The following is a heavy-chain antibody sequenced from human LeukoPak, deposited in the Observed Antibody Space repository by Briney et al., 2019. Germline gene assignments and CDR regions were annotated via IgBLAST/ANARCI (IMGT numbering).Heavy chain of an antibody. CDR2: IYSGDDT. J-gene: IGHJ3*02. Sequence: GGSLRLSCAASGLIVSNNYMNWVRQAPGKGLEWVSIIYSGDDTYYADSVKGRFTIPRDNSKNIRFLQMNSLQVEDTAMYFFAREKPTHQQVWSASWQRTGLDIWGQGTMVTVSS. V-gene: IGHV3-66*01. CDR1: GLIVSNNY. CDR3: AREKPTHQQVWSASWQRTGLDI. D-gene: IGHD2-2*01.